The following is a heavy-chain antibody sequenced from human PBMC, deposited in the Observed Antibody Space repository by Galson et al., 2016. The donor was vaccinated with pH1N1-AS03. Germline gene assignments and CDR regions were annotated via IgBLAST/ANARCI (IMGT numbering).Heavy chain of an antibody. V-gene: IGHV3-23*01. CDR1: GFTFSTYW. Sequence: SLRLSCAASGFTFSTYWMSWVRQAPGKGLEWVSAITSRGSKYYADSVKGRFTISRNNSKNTLYLQMNSLKAEDTAVFYCAKDPIQYGDYVWYFDYWGQGTLVTVSS. D-gene: IGHD4-17*01. J-gene: IGHJ4*02. CDR2: ITSRGSK. CDR3: AKDPIQYGDYVWYFDY.